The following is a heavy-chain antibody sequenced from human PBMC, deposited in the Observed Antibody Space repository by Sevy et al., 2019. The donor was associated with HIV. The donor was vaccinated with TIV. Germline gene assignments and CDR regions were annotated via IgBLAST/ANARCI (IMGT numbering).Heavy chain of an antibody. CDR1: GFKFSIYY. CDR3: ARGTKGVGDY. V-gene: IGHV3-74*01. CDR2: INSDGKIT. Sequence: GGSLRLSCAASGFKFSIYYMHWVRQVPGKGLVWVSRINSDGKITDYAHSVKGRFTISRDNAKNTMYLQMNSLRAEDTAFYYCARGTKGVGDYWGQGTLVTVSS. D-gene: IGHD1-26*01. J-gene: IGHJ4*02.